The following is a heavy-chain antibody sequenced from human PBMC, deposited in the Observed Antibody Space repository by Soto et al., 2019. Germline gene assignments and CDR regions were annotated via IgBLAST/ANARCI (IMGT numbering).Heavy chain of an antibody. D-gene: IGHD3-10*01. CDR1: GFTFCDYA. V-gene: IGHV3-9*01. Sequence: PWGSLRLSCAASGFTFCDYAMHWVRQSPGKGLEWVSGISWNSGNIGYADSVKGRFTISRDNAKNSLYLQMNSLRAQDTALYYCAKSRGSYSTGFDYWGQGTLVTVSS. CDR3: AKSRGSYSTGFDY. CDR2: ISWNSGNI. J-gene: IGHJ4*02.